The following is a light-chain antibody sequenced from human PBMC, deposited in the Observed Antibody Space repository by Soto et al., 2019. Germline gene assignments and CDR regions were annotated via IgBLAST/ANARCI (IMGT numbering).Light chain of an antibody. J-gene: IGKJ1*01. V-gene: IGKV3-20*01. CDR3: QQYGGSPQP. CDR2: VAS. CDR1: QSVSNY. Sequence: EIVLTQSPGTLSLSPGERATLSCRASQSVSNYLAWYQQKPGQAPRLLIYVASSRATGIPDRFSGSGSGTDFTLTISRLEPEDFEVYYCQQYGGSPQPFGQGPKVEIK.